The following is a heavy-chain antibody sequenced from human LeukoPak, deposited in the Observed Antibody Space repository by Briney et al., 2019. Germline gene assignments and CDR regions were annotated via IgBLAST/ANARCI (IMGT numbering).Heavy chain of an antibody. V-gene: IGHV4-59*01. J-gene: IGHJ4*02. CDR2: IYYSGST. Sequence: SETLSLTCTVSGRSISSYYWSWIRQPPGKGLEWFGYIYYSGSTNYHPSLKSRVTISVDTSKNQFSLRLSPVTAADTAVYYCARTPSDGYSGYESPPYFDFGRQGTLVSVSS. D-gene: IGHD5-12*01. CDR3: ARTPSDGYSGYESPPYFDF. CDR1: GRSISSYY.